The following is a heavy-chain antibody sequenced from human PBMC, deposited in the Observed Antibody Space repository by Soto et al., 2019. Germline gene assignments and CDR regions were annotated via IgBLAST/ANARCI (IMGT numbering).Heavy chain of an antibody. CDR2: IFPADSNI. Sequence: PGESLKISCKGSGYSFTSYWIAWVRQMPGRGLEWMAIIFPADSNIIYSPSFQGQVTLSADKSIGAAFLQWSSLKASDTAMYYCARHYKNYYGSGSYYNTYYFDYWGQGTLVTVSS. J-gene: IGHJ4*02. V-gene: IGHV5-51*01. D-gene: IGHD3-10*01. CDR1: GYSFTSYW. CDR3: ARHYKNYYGSGSYYNTYYFDY.